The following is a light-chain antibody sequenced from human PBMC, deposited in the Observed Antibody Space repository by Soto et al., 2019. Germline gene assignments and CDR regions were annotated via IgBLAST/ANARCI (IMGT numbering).Light chain of an antibody. J-gene: IGLJ3*02. V-gene: IGLV1-47*02. CDR3: AAWDDSLSGPV. CDR2: SNN. CDR1: SSNIGSNY. Sequence: QAVVTQPPSASGTPGQRVTISCSGSSSNIGSNYVYWYQQLPGTAPKPLIYSNNQRPSGVPDRFSGSKSGTSASLAISGLRSEYEADYYCAAWDDSLSGPVFGGGTKLTVL.